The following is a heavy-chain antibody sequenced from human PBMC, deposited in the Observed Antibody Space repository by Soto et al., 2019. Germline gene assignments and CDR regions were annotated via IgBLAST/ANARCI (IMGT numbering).Heavy chain of an antibody. Sequence: ASVKVSCKASGYTFTSYGIHCVRQAPGQRLEWMGWINAANGDTKYSPKFQGRVTITRDTSASTAYMELSSLRSEDTAVYYCVRRHVSATGIDWFDPWGQGTLVTVSS. D-gene: IGHD6-13*01. CDR3: VRRHVSATGIDWFDP. J-gene: IGHJ5*02. CDR2: INAANGDT. V-gene: IGHV1-3*01. CDR1: GYTFTSYG.